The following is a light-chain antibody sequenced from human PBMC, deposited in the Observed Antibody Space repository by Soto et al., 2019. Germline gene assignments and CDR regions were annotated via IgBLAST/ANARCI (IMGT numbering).Light chain of an antibody. J-gene: IGLJ1*01. CDR3: SSYTSSSTL. CDR2: EVS. CDR1: SSDVGSYNY. V-gene: IGLV2-14*01. Sequence: QSALTQPASVSGSPGQSITISCTGTSSDVGSYNYVSWYQQHPGKAPKLMIYEVSDRPSGISSRFSGSKSGNTASLTISGLQTEDEADYYCSSYTSSSTLFGTGTKVTVL.